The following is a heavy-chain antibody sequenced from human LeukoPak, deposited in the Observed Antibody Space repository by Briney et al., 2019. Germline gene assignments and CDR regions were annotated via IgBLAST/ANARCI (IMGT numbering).Heavy chain of an antibody. V-gene: IGHV3-7*01. J-gene: IGHJ4*02. CDR1: GLSFSNYW. D-gene: IGHD1-26*01. Sequence: GGSLRLSCAASGLSFSNYWMSWGRQAPGKGLEWVSKIQEDGNQGYYVDSVKGRFTITRDNAKNSLYLQMNSMRGEDTALYYCVRGGATFENWGQGTLVTVSS. CDR2: IQEDGNQG. CDR3: VRGGATFEN.